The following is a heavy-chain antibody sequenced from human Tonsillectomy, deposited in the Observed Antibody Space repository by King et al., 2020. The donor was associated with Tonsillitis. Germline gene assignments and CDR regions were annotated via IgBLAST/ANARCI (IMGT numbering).Heavy chain of an antibody. J-gene: IGHJ6*02. D-gene: IGHD4-23*01. Sequence: VQLVESGGGVVQPGRSLRLSCAASGFTFSNYGMHWVRQAPGKGLEWVAVISYDGSNKYYADSVKGRFNISRDNSKNTLYLQMNSLRAEDTAVYYCARPEVTPPNYYYYCMDVWGQGTTVTVSS. V-gene: IGHV3-33*05. CDR2: ISYDGSNK. CDR3: ARPEVTPPNYYYYCMDV. CDR1: GFTFSNYG.